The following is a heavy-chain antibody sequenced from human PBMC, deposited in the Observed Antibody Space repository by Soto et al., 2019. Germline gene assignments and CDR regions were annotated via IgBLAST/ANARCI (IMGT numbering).Heavy chain of an antibody. CDR2: IYHSGST. J-gene: IGHJ4*02. CDR1: GGSISRSNW. Sequence: PSETLSLTCAVSGGSISRSNWWGWVRQPPGKGLEWIGEIYHSGSTNYNPSLKRRVTISVDKSKNQFSLKLSSVTAADTAVYYCARDSFCSGGSCYWWTIDYSGQGTLVTVSS. D-gene: IGHD2-15*01. CDR3: ARDSFCSGGSCYWWTIDY. V-gene: IGHV4-4*02.